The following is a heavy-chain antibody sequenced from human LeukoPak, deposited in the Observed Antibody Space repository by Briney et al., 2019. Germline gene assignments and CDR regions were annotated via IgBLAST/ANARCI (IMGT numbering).Heavy chain of an antibody. J-gene: IGHJ4*02. CDR3: ARLSTVTTSFDY. CDR2: IYTSGRT. D-gene: IGHD4-11*01. Sequence: PSETLSLTCTVSGGSINNYYWSWIRQPAGKGLEWIGRIYTSGRTYYNPSLKSRVSMSVDTSKNQFSLKLSSVTAADTAVYYCARLSTVTTSFDYWGQGTLVTVSS. V-gene: IGHV4-4*07. CDR1: GGSINNYY.